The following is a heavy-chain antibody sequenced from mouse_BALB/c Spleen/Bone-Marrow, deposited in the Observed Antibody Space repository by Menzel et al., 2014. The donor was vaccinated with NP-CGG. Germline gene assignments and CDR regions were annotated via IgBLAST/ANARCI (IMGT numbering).Heavy chain of an antibody. CDR3: ARSADWYFDV. J-gene: IGHJ1*01. CDR2: ISYSGST. Sequence: DVQLQESGPGLVKPSQSLSLTCTVTGYSITSDYACNWIRQFPGNKLEWMDYISYSGSTSYNPSLKSRISITRDTSKDQFFLRLNSVTAEDTATYYCARSADWYFDVWGAGTTVTVSS. CDR1: GYSITSDYA. V-gene: IGHV3-2*02.